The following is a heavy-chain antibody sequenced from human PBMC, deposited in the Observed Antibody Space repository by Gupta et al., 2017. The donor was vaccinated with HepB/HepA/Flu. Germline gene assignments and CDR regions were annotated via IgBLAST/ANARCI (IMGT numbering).Heavy chain of an antibody. V-gene: IGHV4-4*07. CDR1: GGSISYYY. CDR3: ERHNYYYYYMDV. CDR2: IYTSGST. J-gene: IGHJ6*03. Sequence: QVQLQESGPGLVKPSETLSLTCTVSGGSISYYYWSWIRQPAGKGLEWIGRIYTSGSTNYSPSLKSRVTMSVDTSKKQFSLKLSSVTAADTAVYYCERHNYYYYYMDVWGKGTTVTVSS.